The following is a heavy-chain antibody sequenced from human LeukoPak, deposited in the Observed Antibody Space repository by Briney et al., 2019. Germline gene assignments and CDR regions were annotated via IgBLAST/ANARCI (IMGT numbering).Heavy chain of an antibody. V-gene: IGHV4-59*12. CDR3: ARGAEGGNLFDY. CDR2: IYYSGST. D-gene: IGHD4-23*01. J-gene: IGHJ4*02. CDR1: GGSISSYY. Sequence: KPSETLSLTCTVSGGSISSYYWSWIRQPPGKGLEWIGYIYYSGSTYYNPSLKSRVTISVDTSKNQFSLKLSSVTAADTAVYYCARGAEGGNLFDYWGQGTLVTVSS.